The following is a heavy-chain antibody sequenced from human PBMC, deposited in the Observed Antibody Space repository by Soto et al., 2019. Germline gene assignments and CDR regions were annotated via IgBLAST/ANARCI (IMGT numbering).Heavy chain of an antibody. V-gene: IGHV3-23*01. CDR2: IGGDGGSP. D-gene: IGHD1-20*01. Sequence: GGSLRLSCAASGFTFSEYAMSWVRQAPGKGLEWVSVIGGDGGSPNYADSVKGRFTVSRDNSKSTLYLQMDSLRAEDTALYYCAKDSISRNGLHDPYDIRGQGTMVTVSS. J-gene: IGHJ3*02. CDR3: AKDSISRNGLHDPYDI. CDR1: GFTFSEYA.